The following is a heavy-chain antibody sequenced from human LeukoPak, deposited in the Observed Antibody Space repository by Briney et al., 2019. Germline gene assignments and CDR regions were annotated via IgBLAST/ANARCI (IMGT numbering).Heavy chain of an antibody. CDR1: GGSISSYY. D-gene: IGHD5-24*01. V-gene: IGHV4-59*08. Sequence: PSETLSLTCTVSGGSISSYYWSWIRQPPGKGLEWIGYIYYSGSTNYNPSLKSRVTISVDTSKNQFSPKLSSVTAADTAVYYCARRSRDGYNHAFNAFDIWGQGTMVTVSS. CDR2: IYYSGST. J-gene: IGHJ3*02. CDR3: ARRSRDGYNHAFNAFDI.